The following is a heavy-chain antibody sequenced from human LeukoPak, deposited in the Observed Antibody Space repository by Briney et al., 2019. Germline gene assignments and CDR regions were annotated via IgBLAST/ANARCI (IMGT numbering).Heavy chain of an antibody. Sequence: GGSLRLSCAASGLSFSSFAMSWVRQGPARGLEWVSSIRGNGETFYADSVKGRFTISTDKAKNSLYLQMNSLRVEDTAVYYCARDHNYAFDNWGQGTLVSVAS. D-gene: IGHD1-1*01. CDR2: IRGNGET. J-gene: IGHJ4*02. V-gene: IGHV3-23*01. CDR1: GLSFSSFA. CDR3: ARDHNYAFDN.